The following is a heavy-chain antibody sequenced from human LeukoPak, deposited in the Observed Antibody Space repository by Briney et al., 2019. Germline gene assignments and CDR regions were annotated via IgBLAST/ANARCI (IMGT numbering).Heavy chain of an antibody. CDR3: ARGRVYYYGSGSYSD. D-gene: IGHD3-10*01. CDR2: MNPNSGNT. V-gene: IGHV1-8*01. J-gene: IGHJ4*02. CDR1: GYTFTSYD. Sequence: ASVKVSCKASGYTFTSYDINWVRQATGQGLEWVGWMNPNSGNTGYAQKFQGRVTMTRNTSISTAYMELSSLRSEDTAVYYCARGRVYYYGSGSYSDWGQGTLVTVSS.